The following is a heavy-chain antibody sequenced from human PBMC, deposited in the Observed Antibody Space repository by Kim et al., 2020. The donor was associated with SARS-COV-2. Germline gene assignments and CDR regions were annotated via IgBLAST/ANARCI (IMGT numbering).Heavy chain of an antibody. CDR3: ARDCSGVSCYVY. D-gene: IGHD2-15*01. J-gene: IGHJ4*02. V-gene: IGHV3-11*05. Sequence: LSLTCAASGFTFSDYYMSWIRQTPGKGLEWVSFISSISSYTNYADSVKGRFTISRDNAKSSLYLQMNSLRDEDTAVYYCARDCSGVSCYVYWGQGTRVTVSS. CDR1: GFTFSDYY. CDR2: ISSISSYT.